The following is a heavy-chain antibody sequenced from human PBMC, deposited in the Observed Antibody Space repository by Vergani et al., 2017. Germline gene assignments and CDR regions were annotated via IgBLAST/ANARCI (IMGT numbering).Heavy chain of an antibody. D-gene: IGHD2-2*02. J-gene: IGHJ4*02. Sequence: QVQLQESGPGLVKPPGTLSLTCAVSGDSISSNNCWTWVRQPPGKGLEWIGEICHTEDTKYSPSPKSRVTVSVDESSNLFSLRLNAVTAADTAVYYCATIGYRRWGYYFDYWGQGILVTVSS. V-gene: IGHV4-4*03. CDR3: ATIGYRRWGYYFDY. CDR2: ICHTEDT. CDR1: GDSISSNNC.